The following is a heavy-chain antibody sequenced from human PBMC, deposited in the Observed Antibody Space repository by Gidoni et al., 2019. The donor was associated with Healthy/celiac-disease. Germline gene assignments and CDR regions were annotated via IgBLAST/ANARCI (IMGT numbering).Heavy chain of an antibody. Sequence: VQLVESGGGVVQPGRSRRLSCAASGVTFSSSAMHWGRQAPGEGLEWVSVISYDGINKYYANSVKGRFTISRDNSKNTLYLQMTSLIAEDTAVYYCASQSVTNAFDIWGQGTMVTVSS. D-gene: IGHD4-17*01. J-gene: IGHJ3*02. CDR3: ASQSVTNAFDI. CDR2: ISYDGINK. V-gene: IGHV3-30-3*01. CDR1: GVTFSSSA.